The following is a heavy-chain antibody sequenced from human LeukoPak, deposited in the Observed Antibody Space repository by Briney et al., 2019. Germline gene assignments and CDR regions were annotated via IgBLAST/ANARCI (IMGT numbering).Heavy chain of an antibody. V-gene: IGHV3-21*01. CDR2: ISESSTYI. CDR3: ARLGRGLTAATYYSDS. Sequence: KPGGSLRLSCAASGFTFSSYAMNWVCQAPGMGLEWVSSISESSTYIYYADSLKGRFTISRDNAKNSLSLQMNSLRAEDTAVYYCARLGRGLTAATYYSDSWGQGTLVTVSS. D-gene: IGHD3-10*01. CDR1: GFTFSSYA. J-gene: IGHJ4*02.